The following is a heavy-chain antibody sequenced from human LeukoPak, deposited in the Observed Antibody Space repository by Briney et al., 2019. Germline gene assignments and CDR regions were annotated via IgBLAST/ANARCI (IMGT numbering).Heavy chain of an antibody. V-gene: IGHV3-7*01. CDR2: IGPDGSDK. Sequence: GGSLRLSCAASGFAFSTYWMDWVRQAPGNGLDWVANIGPDGSDKYYVESVRGRFTISRDNAQNSLSLQMSSLRGDDSGVYYCGRWGIAAALDRWGQGTQVTVSS. CDR3: GRWGIAAALDR. J-gene: IGHJ5*02. D-gene: IGHD2-15*01. CDR1: GFAFSTYW.